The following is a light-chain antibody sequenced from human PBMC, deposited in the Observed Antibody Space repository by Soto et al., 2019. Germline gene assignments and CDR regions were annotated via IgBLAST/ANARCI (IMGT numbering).Light chain of an antibody. V-gene: IGKV1-5*03. J-gene: IGKJ2*01. CDR3: QQYHSYPYT. CDR1: QTISSW. Sequence: DIQMTQSPSTLSASVGDRVTISCRASQTISSWLAWYQQKPGKAPKLLIYKASSLESGVPSRFSGSGSGIEFTLTISSLQPDDFATYYCQQYHSYPYTFGQGTKLEIK. CDR2: KAS.